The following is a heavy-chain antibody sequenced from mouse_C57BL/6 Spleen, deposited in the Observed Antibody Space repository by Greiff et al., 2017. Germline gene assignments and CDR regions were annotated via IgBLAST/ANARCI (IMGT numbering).Heavy chain of an antibody. J-gene: IGHJ1*03. V-gene: IGHV1-69*01. CDR2: IDPSDSYT. CDR3: ARGGYYGSSPMRYFDV. D-gene: IGHD1-1*01. Sequence: QVQLQQPGAELVMPGASVKLSCKASGYTFTSYWMHWVKQRPGQGLEWIGEIDPSDSYTNYNQKFKGKSTLTVDKSSSTAYMQLSSLTSEDSAVYYCARGGYYGSSPMRYFDVWGTGTTVTVSS. CDR1: GYTFTSYW.